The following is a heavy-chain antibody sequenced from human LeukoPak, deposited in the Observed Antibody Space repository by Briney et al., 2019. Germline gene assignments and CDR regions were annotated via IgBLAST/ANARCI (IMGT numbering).Heavy chain of an antibody. V-gene: IGHV3-48*03. CDR1: ALTFSSFE. CDR2: ISASGSTK. CDR3: ARDLRLVRGSSFDY. D-gene: IGHD3-10*01. J-gene: IGHJ4*02. Sequence: GGSLRLSCEASALTFSSFEMTWVRQAPGKGLEWVSYISASGSTKYYADSVRGRFTVSRDNAKNSLYLQMNSLRVDDTAVYYCARDLRLVRGSSFDYWGQGSLVTVSS.